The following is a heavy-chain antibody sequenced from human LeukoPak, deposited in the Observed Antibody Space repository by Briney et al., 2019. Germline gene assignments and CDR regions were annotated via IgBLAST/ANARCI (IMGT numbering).Heavy chain of an antibody. J-gene: IGHJ3*02. D-gene: IGHD2-2*01. CDR3: ARQPLNCTSTNCYAFDI. CDR1: VGSVCGYY. V-gene: IGHV4-34*01. Sequence: SETLSLTCAVYVGSVCGYYWSWIRQPPGKGLEWIGEINDSGSTNYNPSLRSRVTMSVDTSKNQFSLNLSSVTAADTSVYDCARQPLNCTSTNCYAFDIWGQGTMVTVSS. CDR2: INDSGST.